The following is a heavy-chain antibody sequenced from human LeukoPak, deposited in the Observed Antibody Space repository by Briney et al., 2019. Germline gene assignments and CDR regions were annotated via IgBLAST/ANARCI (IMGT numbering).Heavy chain of an antibody. V-gene: IGHV3-30*02. D-gene: IGHD3-3*01. CDR3: ARAVGGYYPYYFDY. CDR2: IWYDGRDK. CDR1: GFTFSGCG. J-gene: IGHJ4*02. Sequence: GGSLRLSCAASGFTFSGCGMHWVRQAPGKGLEWVAFIWYDGRDKYYADSVKGRFTISRDNSKNTLYLQMNSLRAEDTAVYYCARAVGGYYPYYFDYWGQGTLVTVSS.